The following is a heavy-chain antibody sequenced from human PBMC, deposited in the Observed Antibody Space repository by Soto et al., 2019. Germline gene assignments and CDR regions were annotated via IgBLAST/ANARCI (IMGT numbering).Heavy chain of an antibody. CDR1: GGSISSSSYY. CDR3: SRTAEGPAASGYYYYYMDV. D-gene: IGHD2-2*01. Sequence: SETLSLTCTVSGGSISSSSYYWGWIRQPPGKGLGWIGSIYYSGSTYYNPSLKSRVTISVDTSKNQFSLKLSSVTAADTAVYYCSRTAEGPAASGYYYYYMDVWGKGTTVTVSS. J-gene: IGHJ6*03. CDR2: IYYSGST. V-gene: IGHV4-39*01.